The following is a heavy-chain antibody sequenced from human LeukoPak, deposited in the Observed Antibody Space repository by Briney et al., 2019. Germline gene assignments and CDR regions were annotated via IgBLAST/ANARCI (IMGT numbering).Heavy chain of an antibody. CDR3: ARTMVRGVIDGFDP. CDR1: GYTFTSYD. J-gene: IGHJ5*02. Sequence: ASVKVSCKASGYTFTSYDINWVRQATGQGLEWMGWMSPNSGNTGYAQKFQGRVTMTRNTSISTAYMELSSLRSEDTAVYYCARTMVRGVIDGFDPWGQGTLVTVSS. D-gene: IGHD3-10*01. V-gene: IGHV1-8*01. CDR2: MSPNSGNT.